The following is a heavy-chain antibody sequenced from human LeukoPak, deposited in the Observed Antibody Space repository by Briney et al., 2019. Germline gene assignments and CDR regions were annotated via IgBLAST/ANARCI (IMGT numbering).Heavy chain of an antibody. CDR2: SNIEGDII. V-gene: IGHV3-11*01. CDR3: ARVGVGTMLRAVSYWYFDL. D-gene: IGHD3-10*01. J-gene: IGHJ2*01. Sequence: PGGSQRLSCAVSGFTFSDYYMSWIRQAPGKGLEWVSYSNIEGDIIYYADSVRGRFTISRDNAKNTLYLQMNSLRAEDTAVYYCARVGVGTMLRAVSYWYFDLWGRGTLLTVSS. CDR1: GFTFSDYY.